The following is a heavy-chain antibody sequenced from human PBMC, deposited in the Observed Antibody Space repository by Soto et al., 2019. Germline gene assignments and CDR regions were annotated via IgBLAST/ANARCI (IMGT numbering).Heavy chain of an antibody. J-gene: IGHJ3*02. Sequence: ASVKVSCKASGGTFSSYTISWVRQAPGQGLEWMGRIIPILGIANYAQKFQGRVTITADKSTSTAYMELSSLRSEDTAVYYCARVKGSPATKQPLLPDHDAFDIWGQGTMVTVSS. D-gene: IGHD2-15*01. CDR2: IIPILGIA. CDR1: GGTFSSYT. CDR3: ARVKGSPATKQPLLPDHDAFDI. V-gene: IGHV1-69*02.